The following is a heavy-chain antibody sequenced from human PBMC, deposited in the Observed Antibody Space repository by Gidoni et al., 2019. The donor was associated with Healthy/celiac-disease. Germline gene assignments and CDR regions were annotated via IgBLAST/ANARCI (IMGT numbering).Heavy chain of an antibody. CDR1: GYTFTGYY. V-gene: IGHV1-2*02. CDR3: ARANPRSIRIDY. CDR2: INPNSGGT. J-gene: IGHJ4*02. Sequence: VQLVQSGAEVKMPGASVTVSCKAPGYTFTGYYMHWVRQAPGKGLEWMGWINPNSGGTNYAQKLQGRVTMARDTAISTAYMELSRLRSDDTAVYYCARANPRSIRIDYWGQGTLVTVSS.